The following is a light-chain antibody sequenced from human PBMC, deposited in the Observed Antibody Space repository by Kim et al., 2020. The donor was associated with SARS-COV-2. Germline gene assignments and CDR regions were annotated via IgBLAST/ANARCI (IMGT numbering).Light chain of an antibody. J-gene: IGKJ4*01. Sequence: LSPGESATLSCRASQTVSSYLGWYQQKPGQAPRLLIYDASKRATGIPARFSGSGSGTGFTLTISSLEPEDFAVYYCQQRKKWPLTFGEGTKVDIK. CDR2: DAS. CDR3: QQRKKWPLT. V-gene: IGKV3-11*01. CDR1: QTVSSY.